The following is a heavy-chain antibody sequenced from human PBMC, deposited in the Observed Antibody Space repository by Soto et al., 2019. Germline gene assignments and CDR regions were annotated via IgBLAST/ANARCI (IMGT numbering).Heavy chain of an antibody. CDR1: GYTFTSYA. CDR2: INAGNGNT. V-gene: IGHV1-3*01. J-gene: IGHJ4*02. Sequence: ASVKVSCKASGYTFTSYAIHWVRQAPGQRLEWMGWINAGNGNTKYSQKFQGRVTITRDTSASTAYMELSSLRSEDTAVYYCARANSHGSGSYYNVLDYWGQGTMVTV. D-gene: IGHD3-10*01. CDR3: ARANSHGSGSYYNVLDY.